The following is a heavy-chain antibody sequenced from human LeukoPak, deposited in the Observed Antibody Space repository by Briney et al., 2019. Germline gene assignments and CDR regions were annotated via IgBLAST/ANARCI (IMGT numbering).Heavy chain of an antibody. V-gene: IGHV3-48*03. CDR3: ARGRDYVIDY. D-gene: IGHD4-17*01. CDR2: ISSSGKIT. CDR1: GFTFSDYE. J-gene: IGHJ4*02. Sequence: PGGSLRLSCAASGFTFSDYEMTWVRQAPGKGLEWISYISSSGKITSHADSVKGRFTISRDNSKNTLYLQMNSLRPEDTAVYYCARGRDYVIDYWGQGTLVTVSS.